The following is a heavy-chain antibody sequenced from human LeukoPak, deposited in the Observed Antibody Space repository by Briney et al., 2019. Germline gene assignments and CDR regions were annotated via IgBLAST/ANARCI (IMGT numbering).Heavy chain of an antibody. V-gene: IGHV3-33*06. D-gene: IGHD3-22*01. CDR2: IWYDGSNK. CDR3: AKGLYYYDSSGLTPFDY. J-gene: IGHJ4*02. CDR1: GFTFSSYG. Sequence: PGGSLRLSCAASGFTFSSYGMHWVRQAPGKGLEWVAVIWYDGSNKYYADSVKGRFTMSRDNSKNTLYLQMNSLRAEDTAVYYCAKGLYYYDSSGLTPFDYWGQGTLVTVSS.